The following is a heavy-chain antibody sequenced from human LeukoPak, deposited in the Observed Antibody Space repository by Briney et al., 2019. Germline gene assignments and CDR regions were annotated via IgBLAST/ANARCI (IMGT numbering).Heavy chain of an antibody. CDR3: ARDLGSGYAVNAFDI. CDR1: GDSVSSGSFY. J-gene: IGHJ3*02. CDR2: IYTSGST. V-gene: IGHV4-61*02. D-gene: IGHD3-22*01. Sequence: SETLSLTCTVSGDSVSSGSFYWTWIRQPAGKGPEWIGRIYTSGSTNYNPSLKSRVTISVDTSKNQFSLKLSSVTAADTAVYYCARDLGSGYAVNAFDIWGQGTMVTVSS.